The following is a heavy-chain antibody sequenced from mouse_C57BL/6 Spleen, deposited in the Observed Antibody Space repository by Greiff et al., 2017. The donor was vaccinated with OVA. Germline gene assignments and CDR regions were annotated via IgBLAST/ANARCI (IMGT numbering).Heavy chain of an antibody. Sequence: EVKLQQSGPELVKPGASVKISCKASGYTFTDYYMNWVKQSHGKSLEWIGDINPNNGGTSYNQKFKGKATLTVDKSSSTAYMELRSLTSEDSAVYYCARDGYYLAYWGQGTLVTVSA. CDR2: INPNNGGT. D-gene: IGHD2-3*01. J-gene: IGHJ3*01. CDR1: GYTFTDYY. CDR3: ARDGYYLAY. V-gene: IGHV1-26*01.